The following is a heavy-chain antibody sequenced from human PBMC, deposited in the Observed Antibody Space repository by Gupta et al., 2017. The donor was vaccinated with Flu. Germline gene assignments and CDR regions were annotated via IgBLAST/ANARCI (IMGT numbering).Heavy chain of an antibody. J-gene: IGHJ4*02. D-gene: IGHD5-18*01. V-gene: IGHV4-34*01. CDR2: INHSGST. CDR3: ARGFETPRSRGYSYGVLKSPVPYYFDY. Sequence: QVQLQQWGAGLLKPSETLSLTCAVYGGSFSGYYWSWIRQPPGKGLEWIGEINHSGSTNYNPSLKSRVTISVDTSKNQFSLKLSSVTAADTAVYYCARGFETPRSRGYSYGVLKSPVPYYFDYWGQGTLVTVSS. CDR1: GGSFSGYY.